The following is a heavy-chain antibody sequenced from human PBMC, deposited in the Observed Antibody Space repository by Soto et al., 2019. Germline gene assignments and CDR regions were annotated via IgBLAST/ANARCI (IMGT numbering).Heavy chain of an antibody. J-gene: IGHJ6*02. CDR2: ISTYNGDT. D-gene: IGHD5-12*01. V-gene: IGHV1-18*01. Sequence: QVQLVQSGAEVKKPVASVKVSCKASGYTFTRSGISWVRQAPGQGLEWMGWISTYNGDTKYAQKFQGRVTMTTDTSKSTAYMELRSLRSDYTAVYYCARAGVAPYYYYGMDFWGQGNTVTVSS. CDR3: ARAGVAPYYYYGMDF. CDR1: GYTFTRSG.